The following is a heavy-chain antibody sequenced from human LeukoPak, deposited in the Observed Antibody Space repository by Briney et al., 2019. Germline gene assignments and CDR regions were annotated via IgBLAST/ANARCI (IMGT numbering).Heavy chain of an antibody. CDR1: GYTFTGYY. V-gene: IGHV1-2*02. CDR2: INPNSGGT. CDR3: ARPVSIDARLDAFDI. Sequence: GASVKVSCKASGYTFTGYYMHWVRQAPGQGLEWMGWINPNSGGTNYAQKFQGRVTMTRDTSISTVYMELSRLRSDDTAVYYCARPVSIDARLDAFDIWGQGTMVTVSS. J-gene: IGHJ3*02. D-gene: IGHD6-6*01.